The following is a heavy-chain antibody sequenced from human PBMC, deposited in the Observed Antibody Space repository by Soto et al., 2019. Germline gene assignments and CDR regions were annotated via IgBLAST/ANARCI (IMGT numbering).Heavy chain of an antibody. V-gene: IGHV3-23*01. CDR2: ISGSGGSA. CDR1: GFTFSSYA. CDR3: AKDLISSGWSTWFDP. D-gene: IGHD6-19*01. J-gene: IGHJ5*02. Sequence: EVQLLESGGGLVQPGGSLRLSCAASGFTFSSYAMTWVRQAPGKGLEWVSVISGSGGSAQYADSVRGRFTISRDNAWDTVYLHMNSLRVEDTAIYYCAKDLISSGWSTWFDPRGQGTLVTVYS.